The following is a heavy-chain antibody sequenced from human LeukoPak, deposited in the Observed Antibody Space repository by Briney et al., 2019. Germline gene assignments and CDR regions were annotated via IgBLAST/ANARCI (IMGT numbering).Heavy chain of an antibody. CDR3: ARDSRQQLVRELDY. CDR2: IWYGGINK. D-gene: IGHD6-13*01. V-gene: IGHV3-33*01. Sequence: GGSLRLSCVVSGFXFSDSGIHWVRQAPGTGLEWVAVIWYGGINKNYADSVKGRFTISRDNSKNTVYLQMNSLRAEDTAVYYCARDSRQQLVRELDYWGRGTLVTVSS. J-gene: IGHJ4*02. CDR1: GFXFSDSG.